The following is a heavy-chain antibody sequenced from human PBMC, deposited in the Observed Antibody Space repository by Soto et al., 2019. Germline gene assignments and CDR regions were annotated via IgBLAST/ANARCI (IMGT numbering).Heavy chain of an antibody. D-gene: IGHD5-18*01. V-gene: IGHV1-69*10. CDR3: ARVSFGYYY. Sequence: SVKVSCKASGDTFSSYAISWVRQAPGQGLEWMGGIIPFIGITNYAQKFQGRVTITADGSTSTAYMELSSLRSEDTAVYYCARVSFGYYYWGEGTLVTVSS. CDR1: GDTFSSYA. CDR2: IIPFIGIT. J-gene: IGHJ4*02.